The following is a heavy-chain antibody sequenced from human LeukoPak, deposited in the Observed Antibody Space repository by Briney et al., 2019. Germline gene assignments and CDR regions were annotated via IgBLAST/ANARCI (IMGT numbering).Heavy chain of an antibody. D-gene: IGHD4-17*01. Sequence: GGSLRLSCAASGFTFSSYWMRWVRQAPGKGLEWVANIKQDGSKEYYVDSVKGRFTISRDNAKNSLYLQMNSLRADDTAVYYCARDARDYGDYVVAFDYWGQGTLVTVSS. CDR1: GFTFSSYW. V-gene: IGHV3-7*01. CDR3: ARDARDYGDYVVAFDY. J-gene: IGHJ4*02. CDR2: IKQDGSKE.